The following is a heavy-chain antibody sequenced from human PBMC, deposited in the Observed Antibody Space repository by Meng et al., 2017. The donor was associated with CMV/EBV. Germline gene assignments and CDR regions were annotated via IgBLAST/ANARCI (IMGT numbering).Heavy chain of an antibody. CDR2: ISYDGSNK. Sequence: GGSLRLSCAASGFTFSSYAMHWVRQAPGKGLEWVAVISYDGSNKYYADSVKGRFTISRDNAKNTLYLQMNSLRAEDTAVYYCARDRYVRGIQLWLSYYYYGMDVWGQGTTVTVSS. CDR1: GFTFSSYA. V-gene: IGHV3-30-3*01. J-gene: IGHJ6*02. D-gene: IGHD5-18*01. CDR3: ARDRYVRGIQLWLSYYYYGMDV.